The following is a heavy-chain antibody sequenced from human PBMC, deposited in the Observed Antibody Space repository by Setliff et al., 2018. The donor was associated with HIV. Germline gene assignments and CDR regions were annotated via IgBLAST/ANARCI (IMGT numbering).Heavy chain of an antibody. D-gene: IGHD5-18*01. J-gene: IGHJ6*03. Sequence: PSETLSLTCTVSVGSFTGRSYYWGWIRQPPGKGLEWIGSIFYSGITYYNPSLKSRVTISVDTSKNQFSLNLTSVTAADTAVYYCAREIQFSATTYYYYYRDDWGRGTTVTVAS. V-gene: IGHV4-39*07. CDR1: VGSFTGRSYY. CDR2: IFYSGIT. CDR3: AREIQFSATTYYYYYRDD.